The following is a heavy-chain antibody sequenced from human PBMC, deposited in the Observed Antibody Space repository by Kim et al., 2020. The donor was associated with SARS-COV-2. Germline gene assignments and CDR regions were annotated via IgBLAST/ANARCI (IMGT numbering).Heavy chain of an antibody. CDR2: IYTGGST. D-gene: IGHD6-19*01. CDR3: ARGSGSKSYFDY. V-gene: IGHV3-53*01. Sequence: GGSLRLSCAASGFTVSDSHMSWVRQAPGKGLEWVSIIYTGGSTYYADSVKGRFTISRDSSKNTLSLQMNTLRVEDTAMYYCARGSGSKSYFDYWGQGTLVTVSS. J-gene: IGHJ4*02. CDR1: GFTVSDSH.